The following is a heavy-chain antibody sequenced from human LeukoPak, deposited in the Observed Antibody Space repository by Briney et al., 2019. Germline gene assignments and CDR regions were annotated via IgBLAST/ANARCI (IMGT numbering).Heavy chain of an antibody. CDR3: ARHVATVTTWDLYYFDY. V-gene: IGHV4-39*01. CDR2: IYYSGSI. CDR1: GGSISSSSYY. Sequence: SETLSLTCTVPGGSISSSSYYWGWIRQPPGKGLEWIGSIYYSGSIYHNPSLKSRVTISVDTSKNQFSLKLSSVTAADTAVYYCARHVATVTTWDLYYFDYWGQGTLVTVSS. D-gene: IGHD4-17*01. J-gene: IGHJ4*02.